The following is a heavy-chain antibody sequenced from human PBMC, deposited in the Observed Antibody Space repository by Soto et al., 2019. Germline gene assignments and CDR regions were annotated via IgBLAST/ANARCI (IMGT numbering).Heavy chain of an antibody. D-gene: IGHD2-15*01. Sequence: ASVEVSCKASGYTLTRYNIKWGRQAPGQRLEWMGWINPDNGNTKSSQKFQDRVIITRDTSASTAYMDLGSLRSEDTAVYYCARGIATGQLDPWGQGTLVTVSS. CDR3: ARGIATGQLDP. CDR2: INPDNGNT. V-gene: IGHV1-3*01. CDR1: GYTLTRYN. J-gene: IGHJ5*02.